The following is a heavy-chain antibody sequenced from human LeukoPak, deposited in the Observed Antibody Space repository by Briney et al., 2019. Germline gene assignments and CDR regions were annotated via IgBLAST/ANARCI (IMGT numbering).Heavy chain of an antibody. J-gene: IGHJ5*02. CDR2: ISGSGGST. CDR3: AKSEYSSGPNWFDP. CDR1: GVTIGSKA. D-gene: IGHD6-19*01. Sequence: RGSLRLFCEASGVTIGSKAMSWLHQEKRKGLEWVSAISGSGGSTYYADSVKGRFTISRDNSKNTLYLQMNSLRAEDTAVYYCAKSEYSSGPNWFDPWGQGTLVTVSS. V-gene: IGHV3-23*01.